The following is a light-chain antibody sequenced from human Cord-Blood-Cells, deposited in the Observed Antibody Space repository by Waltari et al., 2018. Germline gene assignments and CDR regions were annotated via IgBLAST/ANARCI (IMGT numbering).Light chain of an antibody. V-gene: IGKV3-11*01. J-gene: IGKJ4*01. CDR1: QSVSSY. Sequence: IALLQSTTTLPLSPGERAHVSCRASQSVSSYLAWYQQKPGQAPRLLIYDASNRATGIPARFSGSGSGTDFTLTISSLEPEDFAVYYCQQRSNWPLTFGGGTKVEIK. CDR2: DAS. CDR3: QQRSNWPLT.